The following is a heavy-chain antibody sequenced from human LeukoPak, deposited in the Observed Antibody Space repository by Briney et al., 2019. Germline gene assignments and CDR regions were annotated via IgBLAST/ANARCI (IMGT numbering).Heavy chain of an antibody. Sequence: SETLSLTCTVSGGSISSGSYYWSWIRQPAGKGLEWIGRIYTSGSTNYNPSLKSRVTISVDTSKNQFSLKLSSVTAADTAVYYCARARGIAAAAARFDPWGQGTLVTVSS. J-gene: IGHJ5*02. D-gene: IGHD6-13*01. V-gene: IGHV4-61*02. CDR1: GGSISSGSYY. CDR2: IYTSGST. CDR3: ARARGIAAAAARFDP.